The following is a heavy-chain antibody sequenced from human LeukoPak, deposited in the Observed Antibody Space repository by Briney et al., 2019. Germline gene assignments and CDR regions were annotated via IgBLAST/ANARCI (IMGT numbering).Heavy chain of an antibody. Sequence: PGGSLRLSCAASGFTFSSYWMHWVRQAPGKGLVWVSRINSDGSSTSYADSVKGRFTISRDNAKNTLYLQMNSLRAEDTAVYYCAKANYYDSSGYLSANHLFDYWGQGTLVTVSS. CDR1: GFTFSSYW. V-gene: IGHV3-74*01. D-gene: IGHD3-22*01. CDR2: INSDGSST. CDR3: AKANYYDSSGYLSANHLFDY. J-gene: IGHJ4*02.